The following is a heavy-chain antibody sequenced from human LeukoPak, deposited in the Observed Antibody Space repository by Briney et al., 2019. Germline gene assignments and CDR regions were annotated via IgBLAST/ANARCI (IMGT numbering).Heavy chain of an antibody. CDR3: AREIDTSGHYYSGIGDY. CDR2: IHPNSGDT. D-gene: IGHD3-22*01. J-gene: IGHJ4*02. V-gene: IGHV1-2*06. Sequence: ASVKVSCKASGYTFTAFPIHWVRQAPGQGLEWMGRIHPNSGDTNYVQKFQGRVTMTRDTSISTAYMELSRLSSDDTAVYYCAREIDTSGHYYSGIGDYWGQGTLVTVSS. CDR1: GYTFTAFP.